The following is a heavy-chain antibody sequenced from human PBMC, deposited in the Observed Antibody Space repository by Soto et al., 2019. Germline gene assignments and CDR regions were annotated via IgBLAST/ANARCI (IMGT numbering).Heavy chain of an antibody. Sequence: EARGGKVSSSRRTSVRHTKKKWLEWVSAISGGGGSTYYADSVKGRFTISRDNSKNTLYLQMNSLRAEDTAVHYCAMYNWNPRGSYYFDYWGQRTLLTVSS. CDR3: AMYNWNPRGSYYFDY. CDR1: GGKVSSSR. J-gene: IGHJ4*02. CDR2: ISGGGGST. V-gene: IGHV3-23*01. D-gene: IGHD1-20*01.